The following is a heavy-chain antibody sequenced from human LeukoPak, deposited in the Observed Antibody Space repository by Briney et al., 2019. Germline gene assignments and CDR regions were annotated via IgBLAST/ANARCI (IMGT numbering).Heavy chain of an antibody. J-gene: IGHJ6*03. Sequence: SVKVSCKAPGGTFTSYAISWVRQAPGQGLEWMGGIIPMFGTTNYAQKFQGRVTITADKSTSTAYMELSSLRSEDTAVYYCARGADWQLLEYYYYYMDVWGKGTTVTVSS. CDR2: IIPMFGTT. CDR3: ARGADWQLLEYYYYYMDV. D-gene: IGHD6-6*01. V-gene: IGHV1-69*06. CDR1: GGTFTSYA.